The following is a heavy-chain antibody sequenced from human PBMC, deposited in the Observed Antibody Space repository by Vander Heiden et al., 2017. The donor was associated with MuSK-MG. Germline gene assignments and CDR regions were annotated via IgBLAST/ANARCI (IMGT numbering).Heavy chain of an antibody. V-gene: IGHV6-1*01. CDR2: TYYRSKWYN. CDR1: GDSVSSNSAA. CDR3: AREGYCSGGSCYEGFDP. J-gene: IGHJ5*02. D-gene: IGHD2-15*01. Sequence: QVQLQQSGPGLVKHSQTLSLTCAISGDSVSSNSAAWNWIRQAPSRVLGWLGRTYYRSKWYNDYAVSVKSRITINPDTSKNQFSLQLNSVTPEDTAVYYCAREGYCSGGSCYEGFDPWGQGTLVTVSS.